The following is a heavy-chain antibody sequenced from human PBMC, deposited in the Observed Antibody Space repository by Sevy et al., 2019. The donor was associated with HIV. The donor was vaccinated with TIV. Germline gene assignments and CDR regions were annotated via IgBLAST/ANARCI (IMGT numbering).Heavy chain of an antibody. CDR1: GFIFSSYE. Sequence: GGSLRLSCAASGFIFSSYEMNWVRQAPGKGLEWISYISNSGSALYYSDSVKGRFTISRDNAKNLLYLQMNSLRAEDTAVYYCARDLPPSATTVAHFDNWGQGTLVTVSS. V-gene: IGHV3-48*03. CDR3: ARDLPPSATTVAHFDN. D-gene: IGHD4-4*01. CDR2: ISNSGSAL. J-gene: IGHJ4*02.